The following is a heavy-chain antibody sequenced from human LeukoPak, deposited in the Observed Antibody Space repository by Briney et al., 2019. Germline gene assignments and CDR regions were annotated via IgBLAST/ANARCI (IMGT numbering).Heavy chain of an antibody. D-gene: IGHD6-19*01. V-gene: IGHV3-33*01. CDR3: ARDWAWRSSAWYTFAS. CDR2: IWYDGTNE. CDR1: GLTFSS. J-gene: IGHJ4*02. Sequence: PGGSLRLSCAASGLTFSSMHWVRQIPGKGLEWVAVIWYDGTNEDYADSVKGRFNISRDDSRNTLYLQMNSLRVEDTGVYFCARDWAWRSSAWYTFASWGQGTRVAVSS.